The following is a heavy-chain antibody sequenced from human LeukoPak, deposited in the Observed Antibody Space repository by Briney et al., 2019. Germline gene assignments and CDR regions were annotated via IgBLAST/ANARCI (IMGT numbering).Heavy chain of an antibody. V-gene: IGHV3-30*18. CDR3: AKEYSSGYSDY. J-gene: IGHJ4*02. Sequence: GGSLRLSCAASGFTCSNDGMHWVRQGPGNGLDWVAVIGYDGSNQYYAVSVKGRFTISRDNSRNTVYLQMNSLSAEDTAMYYCAKEYSSGYSDYWGQGTLVTVSS. D-gene: IGHD6-19*01. CDR1: GFTCSNDG. CDR2: IGYDGSNQ.